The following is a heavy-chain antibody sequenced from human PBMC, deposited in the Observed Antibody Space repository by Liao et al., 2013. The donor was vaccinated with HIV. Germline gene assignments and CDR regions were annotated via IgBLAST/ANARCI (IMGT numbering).Heavy chain of an antibody. CDR1: GGSFSGYY. V-gene: IGHV4-34*01. CDR3: ATGRRFDY. D-gene: IGHD1-14*01. Sequence: QVQLQESGPGLVKPSETLSLTCAVYGGSFSGYYWSWIRQPPGKGLEWIGEINHSGSTNYNPSLKSRVTISVDTSKNQFSLKLSSVTAADTAVYYCATGRRFDYWGQGTLVTVSS. J-gene: IGHJ4*02. CDR2: INHSGST.